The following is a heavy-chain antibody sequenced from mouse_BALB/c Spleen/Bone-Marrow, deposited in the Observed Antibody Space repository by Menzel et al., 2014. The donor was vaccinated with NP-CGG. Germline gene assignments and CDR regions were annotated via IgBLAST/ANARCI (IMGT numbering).Heavy chain of an antibody. CDR3: ARGGHDFSLDY. CDR2: IDTSDSYT. D-gene: IGHD2-4*01. Sequence: VKLQESGAELGMPGASVKMSRKASGYTFTDNWIYWVKQRPGQGLEWIGAIDTSDSYTNYNQKFMGKASLTVDASSGTAYVQVSSLTSDDSAVYYCARGGHDFSLDYWGQGTSVTVSS. V-gene: IGHV1-69*01. CDR1: GYTFTDNW. J-gene: IGHJ4*01.